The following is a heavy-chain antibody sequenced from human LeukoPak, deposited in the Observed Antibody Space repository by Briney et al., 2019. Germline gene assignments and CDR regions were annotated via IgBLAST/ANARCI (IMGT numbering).Heavy chain of an antibody. D-gene: IGHD1-26*01. CDR2: ISGSGGST. Sequence: PGGSLRLSCAASGFTFSSYAMSWVRQAPGKGLEWVSTISGSGGSTYYADSVKGRFTISRDSSKNTLYLQMNSLGAEDTAVYYCAASSGGYSKFLYWGQGTLVTVFS. V-gene: IGHV3-23*01. CDR1: GFTFSSYA. CDR3: AASSGGYSKFLY. J-gene: IGHJ4*02.